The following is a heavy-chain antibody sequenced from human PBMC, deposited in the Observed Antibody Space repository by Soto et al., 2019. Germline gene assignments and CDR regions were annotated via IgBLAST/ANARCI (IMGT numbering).Heavy chain of an antibody. J-gene: IGHJ3*01. Sequence: HPXGCLRLSCAASGFTVNSNYVSGVRQAPGKGLEWISVIYTSGTTYYRDSVKGRFTIFRDDSKNMVNLQMNSLTVEDTAVYYCASNVEGRQKNAFDVWGQGTMVTVSS. CDR1: GFTVNSNY. CDR3: ASNVEGRQKNAFDV. D-gene: IGHD2-8*01. V-gene: IGHV3-53*01. CDR2: IYTSGTT.